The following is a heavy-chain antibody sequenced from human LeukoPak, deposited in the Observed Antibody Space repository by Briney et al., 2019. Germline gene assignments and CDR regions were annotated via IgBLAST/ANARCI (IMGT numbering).Heavy chain of an antibody. Sequence: PSETLSLTCAVYGGSFSGYYWSWIRQPPGKGLEWIGEINHSGSTNYNPSLKSRVTISVDTSKNQFSLKLSSVTAADTAVYYCARVRAYYYYYYGMDVWGQGTTVTVSS. CDR3: ARVRAYYYYYYGMDV. CDR2: INHSGST. V-gene: IGHV4-34*01. CDR1: GGSFSGYY. J-gene: IGHJ6*02.